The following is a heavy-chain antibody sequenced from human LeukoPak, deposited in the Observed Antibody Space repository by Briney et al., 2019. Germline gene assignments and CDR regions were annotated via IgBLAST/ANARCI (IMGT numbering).Heavy chain of an antibody. V-gene: IGHV4-39*07. CDR1: GGSISSSSYY. CDR2: IYTSGST. CDR3: ARGSSFTDWQEEY. Sequence: SETLSLTCTVSGGSISSSSYYWGWIRQPPGKGLEWIGRIYTSGSTNYNPSLKSRVTMSVDTSKNQFSLKLSSVTAADTAVYYCARGSSFTDWQEEYWGQGTLVTVSS. D-gene: IGHD3-9*01. J-gene: IGHJ4*02.